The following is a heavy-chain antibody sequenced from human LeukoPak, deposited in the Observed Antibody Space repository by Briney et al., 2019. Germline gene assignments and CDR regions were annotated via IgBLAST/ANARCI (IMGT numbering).Heavy chain of an antibody. Sequence: SETLSLTCTVSGGSISSSSYYWGWIRQPPGKGLEWIGSIYYSGSTYYNPSLKSRVTISVDTSKNQFSLKLSSVTAADTAVYYCARGEAYDFWSGYLRYYGLDVWGQGTTVTVSS. V-gene: IGHV4-39*01. CDR1: GGSISSSSYY. J-gene: IGHJ6*02. CDR2: IYYSGST. D-gene: IGHD3-3*01. CDR3: ARGEAYDFWSGYLRYYGLDV.